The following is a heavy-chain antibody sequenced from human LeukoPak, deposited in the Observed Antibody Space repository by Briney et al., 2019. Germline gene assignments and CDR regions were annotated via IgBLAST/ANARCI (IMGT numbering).Heavy chain of an antibody. CDR1: GFTVSSNY. CDR3: AKTLYDSSGYEFDP. V-gene: IGHV3-53*01. Sequence: GGSLRLSCAASGFTVSSNYMSWVRQAPGKGLEWVSVIYSAGSTYYADSVKGRFTISRDNSKNTLYLQMNSLRAEDTAVYYCAKTLYDSSGYEFDPWGQGTLVTVSS. D-gene: IGHD3-22*01. J-gene: IGHJ5*02. CDR2: IYSAGST.